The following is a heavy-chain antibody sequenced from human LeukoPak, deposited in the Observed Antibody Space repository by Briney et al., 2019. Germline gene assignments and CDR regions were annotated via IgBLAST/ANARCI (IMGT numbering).Heavy chain of an antibody. V-gene: IGHV1-8*01. CDR1: GYTFTSYD. Sequence: ASVKVSCKASGYTFTSYDINWVRQATGQGLEWMGWMNPNSGNTGYAQKFQGRVTMTRNTSISTAYMELSSLRSEDTAVYYCARVGYYDSSGYYFLAFDIWGQGTMVTVSS. J-gene: IGHJ3*02. CDR2: MNPNSGNT. D-gene: IGHD3-22*01. CDR3: ARVGYYDSSGYYFLAFDI.